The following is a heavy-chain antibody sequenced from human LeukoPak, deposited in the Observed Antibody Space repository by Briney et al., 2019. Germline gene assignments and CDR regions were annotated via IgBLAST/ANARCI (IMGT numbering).Heavy chain of an antibody. J-gene: IGHJ4*02. D-gene: IGHD6-19*01. CDR3: AKSKQWLVRVVLDY. V-gene: IGHV3-53*01. Sequence: EGSLRLSCAASGFTVANDRMSWVRQPPGKGLEWVSTVYGGGNTAYTDSVKGRFTISRDTSKNTLLLQMNSLRAEDTAVYYCAKSKQWLVRVVLDYWGQGTLVTVSS. CDR2: VYGGGNT. CDR1: GFTVANDR.